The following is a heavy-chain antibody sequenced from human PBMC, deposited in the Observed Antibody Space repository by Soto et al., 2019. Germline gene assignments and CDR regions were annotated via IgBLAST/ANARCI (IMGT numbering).Heavy chain of an antibody. CDR3: AKDRDYPRDYFPY. D-gene: IGHD3-10*01. V-gene: IGHV3-23*01. CDR1: GFTLGRYD. CDR2: VSPNGQGI. J-gene: IGHJ4*02. Sequence: XGSLRLSCAASGFTLGRYDMSWVRQAPGKGLEWVSAVSPNGQGIYYADSVRGRFTISRDFSKNTVFLHMDSLRAEDTAVYYCAKDRDYPRDYFPYWGQGTLVTVS.